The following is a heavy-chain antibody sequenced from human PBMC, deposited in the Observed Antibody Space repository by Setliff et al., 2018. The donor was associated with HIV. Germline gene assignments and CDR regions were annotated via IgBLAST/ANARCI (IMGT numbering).Heavy chain of an antibody. D-gene: IGHD3-16*02. CDR2: FDPEDGET. V-gene: IGHV1-24*01. J-gene: IGHJ3*02. CDR3: TSRSDYVWGSYRHAFDI. Sequence: ASVKVSCKVSGYTLTELSRHWVRQAPGKGLEWMGGFDPEDGETIYAQKFQGRVTMTEDISTDTAYMELRRLRSEDTAVYYCTSRSDYVWGSYRHAFDIWGQGTMVTAS. CDR1: GYTLTELS.